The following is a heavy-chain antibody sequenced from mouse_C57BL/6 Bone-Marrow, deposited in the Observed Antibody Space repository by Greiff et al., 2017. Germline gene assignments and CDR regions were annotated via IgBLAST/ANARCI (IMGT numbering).Heavy chain of an antibody. CDR3: ARRLRPYAMDY. J-gene: IGHJ4*01. V-gene: IGHV7-3*01. CDR1: GFTFTDSY. Sequence: DVKLVESGGGLVQPGGSLSLSCAASGFTFTDSYISWVRQPPGKALEWLGFISNKANGYTTEYSASVKGRFTISRDNSQSILYLQMNALRAEDSATYYCARRLRPYAMDYWGQGTSGTVSS. CDR2: ISNKANGYTT. D-gene: IGHD1-1*01.